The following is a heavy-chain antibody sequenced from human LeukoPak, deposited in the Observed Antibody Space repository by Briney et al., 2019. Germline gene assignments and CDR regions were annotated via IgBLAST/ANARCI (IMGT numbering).Heavy chain of an antibody. D-gene: IGHD3-10*01. CDR2: IYYSGST. V-gene: IGHV4-39*07. CDR3: ARVVTMVRGVMGPSDWFDP. Sequence: SETLSLTCTVSGGSISSSSYYWGWIRQPPGKGLEWIGGIYYSGSTYYNPSLKSRVTISVDTSKNQFSLKLSSVTAADTAVYYCARVVTMVRGVMGPSDWFDPWGQGTLVTVSS. CDR1: GGSISSSSYY. J-gene: IGHJ5*02.